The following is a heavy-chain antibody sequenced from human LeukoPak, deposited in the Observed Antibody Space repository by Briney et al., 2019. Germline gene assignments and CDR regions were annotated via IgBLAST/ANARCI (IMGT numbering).Heavy chain of an antibody. Sequence: SETLSLTCTVSGGSISSYYWSWIRQPAGKGLEWIGRIYTSGSTTYNPSLKSRVTMSVDTSKNQFSLKLSSVTAADTAVYYCARQYYDILTGYDRGDAFDIWGQGTMVTVSS. D-gene: IGHD3-9*01. CDR1: GGSISSYY. J-gene: IGHJ3*02. V-gene: IGHV4-4*07. CDR2: IYTSGST. CDR3: ARQYYDILTGYDRGDAFDI.